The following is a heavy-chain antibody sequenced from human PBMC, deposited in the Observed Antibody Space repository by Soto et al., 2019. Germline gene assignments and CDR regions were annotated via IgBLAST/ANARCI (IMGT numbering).Heavy chain of an antibody. Sequence: ASVKVSCKASGYSFTNSYMHWLRQAPGQGLEYMGVIHPNGGGTSYAQKFQGRVTMTSDTSTSIVYMELSSLRSDDTAVYYCAAVSARETAINWFDPWGQGTLVTVSS. CDR1: GYSFTNSY. CDR3: AAVSARETAINWFDP. CDR2: IHPNGGGT. D-gene: IGHD2-21*02. V-gene: IGHV1-46*01. J-gene: IGHJ5*02.